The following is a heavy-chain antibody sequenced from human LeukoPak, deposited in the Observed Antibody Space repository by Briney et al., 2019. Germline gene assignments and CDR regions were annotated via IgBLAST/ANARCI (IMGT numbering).Heavy chain of an antibody. CDR2: INPSGGST. CDR1: GYTFTSYY. D-gene: IGHD1-14*01. Sequence: GASVKVSCTASGYTFTSYYMHWVRQAPGQGLEWTGIINPSGGSTSYAQKFQGKVTMTRDTSTSTVYMELSSLRSEDTAVYYCARGTPDWFDPWGQGTLVTVSS. CDR3: ARGTPDWFDP. J-gene: IGHJ5*02. V-gene: IGHV1-46*01.